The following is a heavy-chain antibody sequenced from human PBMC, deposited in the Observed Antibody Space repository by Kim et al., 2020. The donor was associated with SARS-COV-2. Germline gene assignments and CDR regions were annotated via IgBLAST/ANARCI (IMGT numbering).Heavy chain of an antibody. D-gene: IGHD6-25*01. CDR3: AKRPSGSGSPYYFDY. CDR1: GFTFGDYA. CDR2: ITWNSDNI. V-gene: IGHV3-9*01. J-gene: IGHJ4*02. Sequence: GGSLRLSCAASGFTFGDYAMHWVRQAPGKGLEWISGITWNSDNIAYADSVKGRFTISRDNAKSSLYLQMNTLKPDDTALYYCAKRPSGSGSPYYFDYWGQGTLVTVSS.